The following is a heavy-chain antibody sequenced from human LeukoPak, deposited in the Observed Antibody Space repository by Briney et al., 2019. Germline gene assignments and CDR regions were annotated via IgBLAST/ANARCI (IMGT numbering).Heavy chain of an antibody. CDR2: INPNSGGT. J-gene: IGHJ4*02. CDR3: ATSRGYCSCTSCPDDYYFDY. Sequence: ASVKVSCEASGYTFSRLGITWVRQAPGQGLEWMGWINPNSGGTNYAQKFQGRVTMTRDTSISTAYMELSRLRSDDTAVYYCATSRGYCSCTSCPDDYYFDYWGQGTLVTVSS. V-gene: IGHV1-2*02. D-gene: IGHD2-2*01. CDR1: GYTFSRLG.